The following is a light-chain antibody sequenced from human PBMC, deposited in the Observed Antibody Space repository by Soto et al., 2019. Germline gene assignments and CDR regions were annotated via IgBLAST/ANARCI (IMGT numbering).Light chain of an antibody. CDR1: QSVGSY. V-gene: IGKV3-11*01. J-gene: IGKJ4*01. CDR2: DAS. Sequence: EIVLTQSPATLSLSPGERATLSCRASQSVGSYLAWYQQKPGQAPRLLIYDASNRATGIPARFSGSGSGTDFTLTISGLDPEDFAVYYCQQRSSWPLTFGGGTNGEIK. CDR3: QQRSSWPLT.